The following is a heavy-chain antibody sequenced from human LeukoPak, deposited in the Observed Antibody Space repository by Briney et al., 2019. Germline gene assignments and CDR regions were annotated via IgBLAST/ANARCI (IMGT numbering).Heavy chain of an antibody. CDR1: GFTFDDYA. J-gene: IGHJ6*02. CDR3: AKDGGGTLNYYYGMDV. D-gene: IGHD6-25*01. CDR2: ISWNSGSI. Sequence: GGSLRLSCAASGFTFDDYAMHWVRQPPGKGLEWVSGISWNSGSIGYADSVKGRFTISRDNAKNSLYLQMNSLRAEDTALYYCAKDGGGTLNYYYGMDVWGQGTTVTVSS. V-gene: IGHV3-9*01.